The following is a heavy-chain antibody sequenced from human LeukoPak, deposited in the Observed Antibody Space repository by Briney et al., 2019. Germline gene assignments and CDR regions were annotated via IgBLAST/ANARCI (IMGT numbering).Heavy chain of an antibody. CDR2: ISGRGVST. CDR3: AKDRRDAYTGDAFDI. CDR1: GFTFSTYA. J-gene: IGHJ3*02. Sequence: GGSLRLSCAASGFTFSTYAMSWVRQAPGKGLEWVSGISGRGVSTYYADAVKGRFTISRDNSKNMLYLQVNSLRAEDTAVYYCAKDRRDAYTGDAFDIWGQGTMVTVSS. D-gene: IGHD5-24*01. V-gene: IGHV3-23*01.